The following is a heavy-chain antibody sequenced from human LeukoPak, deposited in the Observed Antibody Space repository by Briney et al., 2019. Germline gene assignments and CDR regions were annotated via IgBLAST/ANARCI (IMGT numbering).Heavy chain of an antibody. V-gene: IGHV1-69*06. CDR3: ARELAAAGFDY. D-gene: IGHD6-13*01. J-gene: IGHJ4*02. CDR1: GYTFTDYY. CDR2: IIPIFGTT. Sequence: GASVKVSCKASGYTFTDYYMHWVRQAPGQGLEWMGGIIPIFGTTNYAQKFQGRVTITADKSTNTAYMELSSLRSEDTAVYYCARELAAAGFDYWGQGTLVTVSS.